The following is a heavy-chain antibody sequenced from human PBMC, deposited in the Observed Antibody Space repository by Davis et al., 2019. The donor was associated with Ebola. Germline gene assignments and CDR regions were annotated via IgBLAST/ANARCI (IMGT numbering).Heavy chain of an antibody. CDR3: ARLSQALYDGYGMDV. CDR2: IYPGDSDT. D-gene: IGHD5/OR15-5a*01. J-gene: IGHJ6*02. Sequence: GESLKISCRGSGYSFSNYWIGWVRQMPGKGLEWLGIIYPGDSDTRFSPSFQGQVTISADKSISTAYLQWSSLRASDTAMYYCARLSQALYDGYGMDVWGQGTTVTVSS. CDR1: GYSFSNYW. V-gene: IGHV5-51*01.